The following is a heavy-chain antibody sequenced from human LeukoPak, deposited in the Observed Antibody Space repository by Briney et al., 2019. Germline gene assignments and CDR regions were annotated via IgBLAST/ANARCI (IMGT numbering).Heavy chain of an antibody. Sequence: ASVKVSCKASGYTFTSYGISWVRQAPGQGLEWMGWISAYNGNTNYAQKLQGRVTMTTDTSTSTAYMELRSLRSDDTAVYYCAGGYYDILTGYYNVLDFDYWGQGTLVTVSS. CDR2: ISAYNGNT. D-gene: IGHD3-9*01. V-gene: IGHV1-18*01. J-gene: IGHJ4*02. CDR3: AGGYYDILTGYYNVLDFDY. CDR1: GYTFTSYG.